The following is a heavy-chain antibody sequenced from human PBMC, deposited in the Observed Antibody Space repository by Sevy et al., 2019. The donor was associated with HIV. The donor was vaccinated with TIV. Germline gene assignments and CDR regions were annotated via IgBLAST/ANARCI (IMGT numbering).Heavy chain of an antibody. CDR3: ARGKRRPCFWSSYQTFHLDY. D-gene: IGHD3-3*01. J-gene: IGHJ4*02. CDR1: GYTFTSYD. V-gene: IGHV1-8*01. Sequence: ASVEVSCKASGYTFTSYDINWVRQATGRGFEWMGWRNPKSGNSGYAQKFQGRVTMTRNTSISKAYMELSSLRSEDTAVYYCARGKRRPCFWSSYQTFHLDYWGQGTLVTVSS. CDR2: RNPKSGNS.